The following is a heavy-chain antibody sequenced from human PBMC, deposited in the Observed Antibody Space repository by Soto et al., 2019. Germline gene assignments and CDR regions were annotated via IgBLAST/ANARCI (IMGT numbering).Heavy chain of an antibody. D-gene: IGHD3-16*01. J-gene: IGHJ4*02. CDR2: ISSSSSTI. CDR1: GFTFSSYS. Sequence: EVQLVESGGGLVQPGGSLRLSCAASGFTFSSYSMNWVRQAPGKGLEWVSYISSSSSTIYYADSVKGRFTISRDNAKNALYLRTNSLRDESTAVDYSARGGAYLTFDYGGQGTVVTVSS. CDR3: ARGGAYLTFDY. V-gene: IGHV3-48*02.